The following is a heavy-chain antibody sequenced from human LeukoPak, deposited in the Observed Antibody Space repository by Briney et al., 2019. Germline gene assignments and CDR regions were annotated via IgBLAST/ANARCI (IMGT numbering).Heavy chain of an antibody. J-gene: IGHJ4*02. CDR3: AKDRAWGFDY. CDR1: GFTFSSYT. Sequence: GGSLRLSCTASGFTFSSYTMSWVRQAPGKGLKWVSTITTGGPNTYYADSVKGRFTVSRDNSKNTLYLQMNSLRAEDTAIYYCAKDRAWGFDYWGQGTLVTVSS. CDR2: ITTGGPNT. D-gene: IGHD7-27*01. V-gene: IGHV3-23*01.